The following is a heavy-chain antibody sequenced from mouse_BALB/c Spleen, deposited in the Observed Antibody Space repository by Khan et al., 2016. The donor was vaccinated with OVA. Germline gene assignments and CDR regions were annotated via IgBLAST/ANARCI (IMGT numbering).Heavy chain of an antibody. CDR1: GFTFTDYI. V-gene: IGHV1-18*01. CDR2: INPNNGDT. CDR3: ARQSYWGFAY. J-gene: IGHJ3*01. Sequence: VRLQQPGPEVVKPGASVKIPCKAPGFTFTDYIIDWVKQSHGKSLEWIGDINPNNGDTIYNQKFKGKATLTVDKSSSTAYMELSSLTSEATAARYCARQSYWGFAYWGQGTLVTVSA. D-gene: IGHD4-1*01.